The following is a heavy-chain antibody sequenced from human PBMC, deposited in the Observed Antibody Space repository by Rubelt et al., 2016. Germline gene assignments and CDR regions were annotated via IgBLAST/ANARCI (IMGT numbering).Heavy chain of an antibody. Sequence: QVQLVESGGGVVQPGRSLRLSCAASGFTFSSYAMHCVRQAPGKGLEWVAVIWYDGSNKFYADSVKGRFTISRDNSKNTLYLQMNSLRAEDTAVYYCARDAEPDILTGYADYWGQGTLVTVSS. V-gene: IGHV3-33*08. D-gene: IGHD3-9*01. J-gene: IGHJ4*02. CDR1: GFTFSSYA. CDR2: IWYDGSNK. CDR3: ARDAEPDILTGYADY.